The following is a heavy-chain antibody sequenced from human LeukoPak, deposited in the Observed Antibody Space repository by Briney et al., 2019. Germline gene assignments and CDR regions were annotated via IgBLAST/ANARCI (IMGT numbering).Heavy chain of an antibody. CDR1: GGSFSGYY. Sequence: SETPSLTCAVYGGSFSGYYWSWIRQPPGKGLEWIGEINHSGSTNYNPSLKSRVTISVDTSKNQFSLKLSTVTAADTAVYYCARRGWELQFDYWGQGTLVTVSS. CDR3: ARRGWELQFDY. J-gene: IGHJ4*02. V-gene: IGHV4-34*01. D-gene: IGHD1-26*01. CDR2: INHSGST.